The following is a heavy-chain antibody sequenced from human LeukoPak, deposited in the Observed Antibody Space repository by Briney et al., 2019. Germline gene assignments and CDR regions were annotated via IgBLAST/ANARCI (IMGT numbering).Heavy chain of an antibody. CDR3: AKQLWLPRGAFDI. Sequence: SETLSLTCAVYGGSFSGYYWGWIRQPPGKGLEWIGSIYYSGSTYYNPSLKSRVTISVDTSKNQFSLKLSSVTAADTAVYYCAKQLWLPRGAFDIWGQGTMVTVSS. CDR1: GGSFSGYY. V-gene: IGHV4-39*01. CDR2: IYYSGST. J-gene: IGHJ3*02. D-gene: IGHD5-18*01.